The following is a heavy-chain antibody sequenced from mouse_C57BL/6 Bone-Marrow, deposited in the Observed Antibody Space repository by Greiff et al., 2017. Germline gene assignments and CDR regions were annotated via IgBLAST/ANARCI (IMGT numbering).Heavy chain of an antibody. Sequence: EVQLQQSGPELVKPGASVKIPCKASGYTFTDYNMDWVKQSHGKSLEWIGDINPNNGGTIYNQKFKGKATLTVDKSSSTAYMELRSLTSEDTAVYYCARGIHIHYYGSSYRYWYFDVGGTGTTVTVSS. CDR2: INPNNGGT. J-gene: IGHJ1*03. CDR1: GYTFTDYN. CDR3: ARGIHIHYYGSSYRYWYFDV. D-gene: IGHD1-1*01. V-gene: IGHV1-18*01.